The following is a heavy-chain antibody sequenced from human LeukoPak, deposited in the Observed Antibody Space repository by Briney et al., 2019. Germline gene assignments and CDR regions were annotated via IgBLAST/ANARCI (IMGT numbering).Heavy chain of an antibody. CDR1: GGSISSSSYY. CDR3: ARGGGTYYDSSGYYYGFLY. V-gene: IGHV4-39*07. D-gene: IGHD3-22*01. Sequence: SETLSLTCTVSGGSISSSSYYWGWIRQPPGKGLEWIGSIYYSGSTYYNPSLKSRVTISVDTSKNQFSLKLSSVTAADTAVYYCARGGGTYYDSSGYYYGFLYWGQGTLVTVSS. J-gene: IGHJ4*02. CDR2: IYYSGST.